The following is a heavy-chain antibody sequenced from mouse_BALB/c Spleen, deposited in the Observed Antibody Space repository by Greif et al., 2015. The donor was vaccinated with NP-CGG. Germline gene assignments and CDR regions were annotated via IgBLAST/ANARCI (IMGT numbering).Heavy chain of an antibody. CDR3: ARSYGSSYVGYFDY. CDR2: INPGNGRT. CDR1: GYTFTSYW. J-gene: IGHJ2*01. V-gene: IGHV1S81*02. D-gene: IGHD1-1*01. Sequence: VQLQQSGAELVKPGASVKLSCKASGYTFTSYWMTGVRRGPGQGLEWMGGINPGNGRTNYNEKLKSKATLTVDKSSSTAYMQLSSLTSEDSAVYYCARSYGSSYVGYFDYWGQGTTLTVSS.